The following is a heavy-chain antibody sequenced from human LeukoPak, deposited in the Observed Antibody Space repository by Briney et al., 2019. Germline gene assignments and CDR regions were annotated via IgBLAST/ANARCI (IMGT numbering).Heavy chain of an antibody. J-gene: IGHJ4*02. V-gene: IGHV4-30-4*01. D-gene: IGHD3-22*01. Sequence: PSETLSLTCTVSGGSISSGDYYWSWIRQPPGKGLEWLGYIYYSGSTYYNPSLKSRVTISVDTSKNQFSLKLSSVTAADTAVYYCARVYYYDNSGYGNDYFDYWGQRTLVTVSS. CDR2: IYYSGST. CDR3: ARVYYYDNSGYGNDYFDY. CDR1: GGSISSGDYY.